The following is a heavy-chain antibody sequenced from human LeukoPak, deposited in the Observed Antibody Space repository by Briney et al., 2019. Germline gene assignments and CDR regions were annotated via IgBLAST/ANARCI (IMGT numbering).Heavy chain of an antibody. J-gene: IGHJ5*02. V-gene: IGHV1-46*01. CDR1: GYSFTGHY. CDR2: INPRGMST. CDR3: AKEPVTIFGLVRTQTTKRPHRFDP. D-gene: IGHD3-3*01. Sequence: ASVKVSCKSSGYSFTGHYMHWVRQAPGQGLEWMGVINPRGMSTIYAEKFQGRVTMTRDMSTSTVYMELSSLRSEDTAVYYCAKEPVTIFGLVRTQTTKRPHRFDPWGQGTLVTVSS.